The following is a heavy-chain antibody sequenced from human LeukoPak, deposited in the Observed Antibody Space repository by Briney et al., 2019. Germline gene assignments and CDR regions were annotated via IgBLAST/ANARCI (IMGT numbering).Heavy chain of an antibody. CDR1: GGYISSYY. V-gene: IGHV4-59*08. Sequence: PSETLSLTCTVSGGYISSYYWSWIRQPPGKGLGWIGYIYSSGRTNYNTSLKSRVTISIDTSKNQFSLKLSSVTAADTAVYYCARHGGGYYYDSSGYYGNYFDFWGQGTLVTVSS. CDR3: ARHGGGYYYDSSGYYGNYFDF. CDR2: IYSSGRT. D-gene: IGHD3-22*01. J-gene: IGHJ4*02.